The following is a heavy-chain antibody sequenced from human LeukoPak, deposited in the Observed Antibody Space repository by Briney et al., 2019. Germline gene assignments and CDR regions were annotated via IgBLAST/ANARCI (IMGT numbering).Heavy chain of an antibody. D-gene: IGHD6-6*01. Sequence: SETLSLTCTVSGGSISSYYWSWIRQPPGKGLEWIGYIYYSGSTNYNPSLKSRVTISVDTSKNQFSLKLSSVTTADTAVYYCARDGRVAYSSSSGLLWFDPWGQGTLVTVSS. CDR1: GGSISSYY. CDR3: ARDGRVAYSSSSGLLWFDP. V-gene: IGHV4-59*01. CDR2: IYYSGST. J-gene: IGHJ5*02.